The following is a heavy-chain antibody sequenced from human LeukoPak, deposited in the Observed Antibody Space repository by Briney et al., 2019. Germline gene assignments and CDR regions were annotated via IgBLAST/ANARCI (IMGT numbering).Heavy chain of an antibody. CDR3: AKGGSTSCYKAVWFDP. Sequence: GSLRLSCAASGFTFSSYAMSWVRQAPGKGLEWVSAISGSGGSTYYADSVKGRFTISRDNSKNTLYLQMNSLRAEDTAVYYCAKGGSTSCYKAVWFDPWGQGTLVTVSS. V-gene: IGHV3-23*01. CDR2: ISGSGGST. D-gene: IGHD2-2*02. J-gene: IGHJ5*02. CDR1: GFTFSSYA.